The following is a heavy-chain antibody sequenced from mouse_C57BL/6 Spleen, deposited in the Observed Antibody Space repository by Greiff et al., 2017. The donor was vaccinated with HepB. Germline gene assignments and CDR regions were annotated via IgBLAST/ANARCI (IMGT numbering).Heavy chain of an antibody. CDR1: GYTFTNYW. Sequence: VKLMESGAELVRPGTSVKMSCKASGYTFTNYWIGWAKQRPGHGLEWIGDIYPGGGYTNYNEKFKGKATLTADKSSSTAYMQFSSLTSEDSAIYYCARRGDYYSKGAWFAYWGQGTLVTVSA. J-gene: IGHJ3*01. CDR3: ARRGDYYSKGAWFAY. D-gene: IGHD2-5*01. V-gene: IGHV1-63*01. CDR2: IYPGGGYT.